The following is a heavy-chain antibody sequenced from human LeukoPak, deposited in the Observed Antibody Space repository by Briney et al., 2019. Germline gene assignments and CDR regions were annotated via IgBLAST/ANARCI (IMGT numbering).Heavy chain of an antibody. V-gene: IGHV4-59*01. CDR3: ARVRYDSSGRTLRFDS. CDR2: IYNSGGT. Sequence: SETLSLTCTVSGGSISTSYWTWIRQPPGKGLEWIGCIYNSGGTAYNPCLKSRVTILGDPSENQFSLKLRSVTAADTAVYYCARVRYDSSGRTLRFDSWGQGTLVTVSS. CDR1: GGSISTSY. J-gene: IGHJ4*02. D-gene: IGHD3-22*01.